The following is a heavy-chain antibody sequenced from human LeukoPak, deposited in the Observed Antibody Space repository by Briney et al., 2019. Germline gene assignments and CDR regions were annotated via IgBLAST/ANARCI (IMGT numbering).Heavy chain of an antibody. J-gene: IGHJ5*02. Sequence: GGSLRLSCAVSGFIFNNYIMNWVRQAPGKGLEWVSSITGSGSFVYYADSVKGRFTISRDNAKNSLFLQMNSLRAEDTAVYYCARDLYNNGWYNYFDPWGQGTLVTVSS. CDR2: ITGSGSFV. CDR1: GFIFNNYI. CDR3: ARDLYNNGWYNYFDP. D-gene: IGHD6-19*01. V-gene: IGHV3-21*01.